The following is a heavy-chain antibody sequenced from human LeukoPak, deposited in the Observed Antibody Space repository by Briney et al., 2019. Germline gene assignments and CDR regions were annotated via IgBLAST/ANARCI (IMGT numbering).Heavy chain of an antibody. Sequence: SETLSLTCSVSGASVSSASYWTWIRQPPGKEVEWIAHIYNGVNTNYNPSLKSRVTISVDTSKNQFSLRLNSVTAADTAVYYCARSRAFNSGAFDPWGQGSLVTVSS. J-gene: IGHJ5*02. V-gene: IGHV4-61*01. CDR1: GASVSSASY. D-gene: IGHD1-26*01. CDR3: ARSRAFNSGAFDP. CDR2: IYNGVNT.